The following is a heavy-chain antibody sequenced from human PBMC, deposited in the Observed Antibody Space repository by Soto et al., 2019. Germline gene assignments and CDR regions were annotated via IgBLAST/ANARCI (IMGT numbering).Heavy chain of an antibody. CDR3: ARDLAKGGGSAGFDY. V-gene: IGHV1-2*02. CDR1: GYTFTVYY. D-gene: IGHD1-26*01. J-gene: IGHJ4*02. Sequence: ASVKVSCKASGYTFTVYYMHWVRQAPGQGLEWMGWINPKSGGTMYPQKFQGRVTMTWDTSISTAYMALTRLRSDDTAVYYCARDLAKGGGSAGFDYWGQGTLVTVLL. CDR2: INPKSGGT.